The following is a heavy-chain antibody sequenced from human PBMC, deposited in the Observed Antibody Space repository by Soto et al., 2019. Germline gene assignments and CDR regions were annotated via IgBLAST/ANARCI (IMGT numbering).Heavy chain of an antibody. J-gene: IGHJ6*02. Sequence: QVQLVQSGAEVKKPGSSVKVSCRASGVTFSSYAVSWVRQAPGQGLEWMGVIIPLLNTPKYVEKFQGRVTITADASATTAYLELSSLTSEDTAVYYCARESSSPNYYYYGMDVWGQGTTVTVSS. D-gene: IGHD6-6*01. CDR1: GVTFSSYA. V-gene: IGHV1-69*01. CDR3: ARESSSPNYYYYGMDV. CDR2: IIPLLNTP.